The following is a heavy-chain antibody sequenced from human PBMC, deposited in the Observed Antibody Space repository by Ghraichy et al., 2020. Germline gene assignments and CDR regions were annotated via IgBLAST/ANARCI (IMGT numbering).Heavy chain of an antibody. J-gene: IGHJ4*02. CDR1: GFTFSGHY. CDR3: TRVKLSGIPVTGRTLDY. V-gene: IGHV3-72*01. D-gene: IGHD6-19*01. Sequence: GEALNISCAASGFTFSGHYMDWVRQAPGMGLEWVGRIRNKANSYSIEYAASVKGRFTISRDDSKSSLYLQMNSLKSEDTAVYYCTRVKLSGIPVTGRTLDYWGQGILVTVSP. CDR2: IRNKANSYSI.